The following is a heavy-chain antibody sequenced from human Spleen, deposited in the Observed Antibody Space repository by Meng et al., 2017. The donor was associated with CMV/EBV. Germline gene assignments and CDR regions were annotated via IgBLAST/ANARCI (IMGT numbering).Heavy chain of an antibody. J-gene: IGHJ4*02. CDR1: GGSITTDY. CDR3: ATGDDQYYFDY. Sequence: GARRPAGTGTGGSITTDYWHGSRQPPGEGLEWIGYAYSGGRTSYNPSLTSRVTISVDTSKNQFSLNLKSATAADTAVYYCATGDDQYYFDYWGQGTLVTVSS. V-gene: IGHV4-59*01. D-gene: IGHD5-24*01. CDR2: AYSGGRT.